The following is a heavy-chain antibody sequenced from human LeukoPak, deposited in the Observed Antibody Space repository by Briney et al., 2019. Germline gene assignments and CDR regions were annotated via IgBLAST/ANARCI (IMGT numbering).Heavy chain of an antibody. Sequence: GGSLRLSCAASGFTVSSNYMSWVRQAPGKGLEWVSAIYSGGSTYYADSVKGRFTISRDNSKNTLYLQMNSLRAEDTAVYYCARAFPSSGSYFDYWGQGTLVTVSS. V-gene: IGHV3-53*01. CDR2: IYSGGST. CDR3: ARAFPSSGSYFDY. CDR1: GFTVSSNY. D-gene: IGHD1-26*01. J-gene: IGHJ4*02.